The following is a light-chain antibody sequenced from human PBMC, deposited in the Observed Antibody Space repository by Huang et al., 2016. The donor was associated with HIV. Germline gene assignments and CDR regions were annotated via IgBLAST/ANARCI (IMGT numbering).Light chain of an antibody. CDR3: QQLNNYPIT. CDR1: QDISTN. CDR2: AAS. Sequence: IQLTQSPSSLSASVGDRVTITCRASQDISTNLAWYQQKLGEAPKVLIYAASTLQSGVPSRFSGSVSGIYFTLTITNLQPEDFTTYYCQQLNNYPITFGQGTRLDIK. J-gene: IGKJ5*01. V-gene: IGKV1-9*01.